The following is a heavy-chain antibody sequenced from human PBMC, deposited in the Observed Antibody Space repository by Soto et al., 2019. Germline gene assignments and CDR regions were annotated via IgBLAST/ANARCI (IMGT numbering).Heavy chain of an antibody. Sequence: QVQLVESGGGVVQPGRSLRVSCAASGFIINNYAMHWVRQTPGKGLEWVAVISYDGSNRYYADSVQGRVTISRDNSKNTLYMEMNNLRPDDTAVYYCARRQDFGGPHYYYGMDVWGQGTTVTVSS. J-gene: IGHJ6*02. CDR3: ARRQDFGGPHYYYGMDV. D-gene: IGHD3-3*01. V-gene: IGHV3-30*04. CDR2: ISYDGSNR. CDR1: GFIINNYA.